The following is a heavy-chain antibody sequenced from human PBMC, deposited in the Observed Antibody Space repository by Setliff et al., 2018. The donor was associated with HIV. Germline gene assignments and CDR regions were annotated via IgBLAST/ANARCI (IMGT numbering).Heavy chain of an antibody. CDR2: INPKSDGT. Sequence: GASVKVSCKASGYSFTDYYIHWVRQAPGQGLEWMGWINPKSDGTNHAQKFQGWITMTRDTSISTAYMELSRLRSDGTAVYYCARGMDYYDTSGYYQYYFDYWGQGTLVTVSS. J-gene: IGHJ4*02. CDR1: GYSFTDYY. D-gene: IGHD3-22*01. CDR3: ARGMDYYDTSGYYQYYFDY. V-gene: IGHV1-2*04.